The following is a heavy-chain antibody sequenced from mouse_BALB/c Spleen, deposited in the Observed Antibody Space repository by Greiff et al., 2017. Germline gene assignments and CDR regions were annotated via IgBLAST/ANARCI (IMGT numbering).Heavy chain of an antibody. V-gene: IGHV5-6-3*01. CDR2: INSNGGST. Sequence: EVMLVESGGGLVQPGGSLKLSCAASGFTFSSYGMSWVRQTPDKRLELVATINSNGGSTYYPDSVKGRFTISRDNAKNTLYLQMSSLKSEDTAMCYCAGDRDGYYFDYWGQGTTLTVSA. CDR1: GFTFSSYG. J-gene: IGHJ2*01. CDR3: AGDRDGYYFDY.